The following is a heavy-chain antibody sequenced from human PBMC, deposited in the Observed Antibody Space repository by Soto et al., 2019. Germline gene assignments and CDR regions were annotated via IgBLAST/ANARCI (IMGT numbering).Heavy chain of an antibody. J-gene: IGHJ4*02. Sequence: QVQLQESGPGLVKPSQTLSLTCTVSGGSISSGGYYWSWIRQHPGKGLEWIGYIYYSGSTYYNPSLKSRVTISVDTSKNQFSLKLSSVTAADTAVYYCARDRSGKYGDSGSPLFLYFDYWGQGTLVTVSS. CDR2: IYYSGST. V-gene: IGHV4-31*03. CDR1: GGSISSGGYY. CDR3: ARDRSGKYGDSGSPLFLYFDY. D-gene: IGHD3-10*01.